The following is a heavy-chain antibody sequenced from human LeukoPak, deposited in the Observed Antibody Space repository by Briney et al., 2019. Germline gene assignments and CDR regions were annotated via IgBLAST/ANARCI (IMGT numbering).Heavy chain of an antibody. CDR1: GFAFSSYS. J-gene: IGHJ4*02. D-gene: IGHD3-10*01. CDR2: ISSSSSFI. V-gene: IGHV3-21*01. Sequence: GGSLRLSCAASGFAFSSYSMNWVRQAPGKGLEWVASISSSSSFIYYAVAVEGRFTISRDNANNSLYLQMNSLRAEDTAVYYSAREGVNYYSSGSYPRTLDYWGQGTLVTVSS. CDR3: AREGVNYYSSGSYPRTLDY.